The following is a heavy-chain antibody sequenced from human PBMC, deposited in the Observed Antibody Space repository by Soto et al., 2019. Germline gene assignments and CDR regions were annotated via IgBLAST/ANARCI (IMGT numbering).Heavy chain of an antibody. D-gene: IGHD1-26*01. J-gene: IGHJ3*02. V-gene: IGHV3-7*01. CDR3: ANLYSGSYYAFDI. CDR1: GFTFSSYW. CDR2: IKQDGSEK. Sequence: GGSLRLSCAASGFTFSSYWMSWVRQAPGKGLEWVANIKQDGSEKYYVDSVKGRFTISRDNAKNSLYLQMNSLRAEDTAVYYCANLYSGSYYAFDIWGQGTMVTVSS.